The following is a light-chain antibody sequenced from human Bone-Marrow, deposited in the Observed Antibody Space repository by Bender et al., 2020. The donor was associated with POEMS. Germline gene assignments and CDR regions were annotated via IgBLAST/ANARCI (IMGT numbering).Light chain of an antibody. CDR1: SSDVGKYNL. J-gene: IGLJ1*01. V-gene: IGLV2-14*02. CDR2: EVI. CDR3: YSYTSSNTYV. Sequence: QSALTQPASVSGSPGQSITISCTGTSSDVGKYNLVSWYQQYSGKAPKLMIYEVIKRPSGVSNRFSGSKSGNTASLTISGLQAEDEADYYCYSYTSSNTYVFGTGTQVTVL.